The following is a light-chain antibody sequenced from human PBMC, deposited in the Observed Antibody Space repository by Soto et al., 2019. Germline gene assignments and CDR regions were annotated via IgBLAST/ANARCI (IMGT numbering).Light chain of an antibody. V-gene: IGKV1-39*01. J-gene: IGKJ5*01. CDR2: AAS. CDR3: QQSYSTPIN. Sequence: DSQITQSPSSLSASVVDRVTITFRASQSISSYLNWYQQTPGKAPKLLIYAASGLQSGAPSSFSGSGSGTDFPLTTSSLQPEDFATYYCQQSYSTPINCGQGTRREIK. CDR1: QSISSY.